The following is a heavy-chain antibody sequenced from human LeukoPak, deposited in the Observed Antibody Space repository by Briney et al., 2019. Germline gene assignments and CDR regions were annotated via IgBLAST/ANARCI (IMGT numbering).Heavy chain of an antibody. CDR1: VFTFSSYS. CDR2: ISRSSTTI. CDR3: ASNQYSSSWYDY. D-gene: IGHD6-13*01. J-gene: IGHJ4*02. Sequence: GVSLRLSCAASVFTFSSYSMNWVPQAPRKALEWVSYISRSSTTIYYTHSVKGRITISRDNAKNSLYLHMNSMRAEDTAVYYCASNQYSSSWYDYWGKGTLVTVSS. V-gene: IGHV3-48*01.